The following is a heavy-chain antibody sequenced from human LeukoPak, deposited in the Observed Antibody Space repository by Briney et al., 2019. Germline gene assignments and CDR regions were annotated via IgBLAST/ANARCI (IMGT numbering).Heavy chain of an antibody. V-gene: IGHV4-59*08. Sequence: SETLSLTCTVSGGSISSYYWSWIRQPPGKGLEWIGYIYYSGSTNYNPSLKSRVTISVDTSKNQFSLKLSSVTAADTAVYYCARGGYCSSTRCYTSFFLDYWGQGTLVTVPS. D-gene: IGHD2-2*02. CDR1: GGSISSYY. CDR2: IYYSGST. J-gene: IGHJ4*02. CDR3: ARGGYCSSTRCYTSFFLDY.